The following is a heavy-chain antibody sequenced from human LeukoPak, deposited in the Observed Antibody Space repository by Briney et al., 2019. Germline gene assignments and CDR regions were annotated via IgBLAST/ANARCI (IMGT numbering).Heavy chain of an antibody. D-gene: IGHD5-24*01. CDR2: IIPIFGTA. CDR1: GYTFTSYG. J-gene: IGHJ4*02. Sequence: SVKVSCKASGYTFTSYGISWVRQAPGQGLEWMGGIIPIFGTANYAQKFQGRVTITADESTSTAYMELSSLRSEDTAVYYCASEGSKRWLQFDYWGQGTLVTVSS. CDR3: ASEGSKRWLQFDY. V-gene: IGHV1-69*13.